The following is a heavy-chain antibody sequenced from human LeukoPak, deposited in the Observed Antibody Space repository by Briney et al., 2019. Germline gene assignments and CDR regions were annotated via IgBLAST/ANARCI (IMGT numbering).Heavy chain of an antibody. CDR3: ARDWVGYCSSTSCYTLGDYYYYYMDV. J-gene: IGHJ6*03. CDR1: GGSISTSSYY. V-gene: IGHV4-39*02. CDR2: IYYSGST. Sequence: SETLSLTCTVSGGSISTSSYYWGWIRQPPGKGLEWIGSIYYSGSTYYSPSLKSRVTISVDTSKNQFSLKLSSVTAADTAMYYCARDWVGYCSSTSCYTLGDYYYYYMDVWGKGTTVTVSS. D-gene: IGHD2-2*02.